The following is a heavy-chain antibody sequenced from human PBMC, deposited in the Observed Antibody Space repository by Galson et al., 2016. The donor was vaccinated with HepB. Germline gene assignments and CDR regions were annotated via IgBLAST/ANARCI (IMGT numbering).Heavy chain of an antibody. D-gene: IGHD3-9*01. V-gene: IGHV3-30*18. J-gene: IGHJ4*02. Sequence: SLRLSCAASGFAFSNYAMHWVRQAPGKGLEWVAVVSYDGRNKYYADSVKGRFTISRDNSKDTVYLQMNRLRVEDTAAYYCAKNDILAGYSAFDYWGQGTLVTASS. CDR1: GFAFSNYA. CDR2: VSYDGRNK. CDR3: AKNDILAGYSAFDY.